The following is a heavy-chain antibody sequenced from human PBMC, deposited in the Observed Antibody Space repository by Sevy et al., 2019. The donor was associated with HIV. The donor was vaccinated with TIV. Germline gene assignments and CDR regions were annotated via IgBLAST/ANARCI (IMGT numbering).Heavy chain of an antibody. CDR3: AKDIFGVAFN. J-gene: IGHJ4*02. CDR2: ISWNSGSI. V-gene: IGHV3-9*01. Sequence: GGSLRLSCAASGFTFDDYAMHWVRQAPGKGLEWVSGISWNSGSIGYADSVKGRFTISRDNAKNSLYLQMNSLRAEDTALYYCAKDIFGVAFNWVQGTLVTVSS. D-gene: IGHD3-3*01. CDR1: GFTFDDYA.